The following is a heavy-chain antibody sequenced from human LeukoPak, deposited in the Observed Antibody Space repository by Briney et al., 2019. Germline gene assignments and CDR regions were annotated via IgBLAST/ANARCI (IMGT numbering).Heavy chain of an antibody. CDR2: IYSGGST. D-gene: IGHD3-22*01. CDR3: ARRVVDFDY. J-gene: IGHJ4*02. CDR1: GFTLSSNY. V-gene: IGHV3-66*04. Sequence: GSLKLSCAASGFTLSSNYMSWVRQAPGKGLEWVSVIYSGGSTYYADSVKGRFTISRDNSKNTLYLQMNSLRAEDTAVYYCARRVVDFDYWGQGTLVTVSS.